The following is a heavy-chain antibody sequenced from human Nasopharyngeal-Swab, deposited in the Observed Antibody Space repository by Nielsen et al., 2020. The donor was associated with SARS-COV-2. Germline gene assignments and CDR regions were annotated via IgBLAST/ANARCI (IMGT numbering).Heavy chain of an antibody. CDR3: ARVMEMATILVGYYYYMDV. CDR1: GYTFTSYG. D-gene: IGHD5-24*01. J-gene: IGHJ6*03. CDR2: ISAYNGNT. V-gene: IGHV1-18*01. Sequence: ASVKVSCKASGYTFTSYGISWGRQAPGQGLEWMGWISAYNGNTNYAQKLQGRVTMTTDTSTSTAYMELRSLRSDDTAVYYCARVMEMATILVGYYYYMDVWGKGTTVTVSS.